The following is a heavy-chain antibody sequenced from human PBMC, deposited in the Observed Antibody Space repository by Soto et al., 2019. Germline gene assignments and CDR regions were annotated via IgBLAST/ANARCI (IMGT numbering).Heavy chain of an antibody. CDR1: GGSISSGGYS. CDR3: ARSPNGQNYYDSSGVFDY. D-gene: IGHD3-22*01. J-gene: IGHJ4*02. Sequence: QLQLQESGSGLVKPSQTLSLTCAVSGGSISSGGYSWSWIRQPPGKGLEWIGYIYHSGSTYYNPSLKSRVTISVDRSKNQFSLKLSSVTAADTAVYYCARSPNGQNYYDSSGVFDYWGQGTLVTVSS. V-gene: IGHV4-30-2*01. CDR2: IYHSGST.